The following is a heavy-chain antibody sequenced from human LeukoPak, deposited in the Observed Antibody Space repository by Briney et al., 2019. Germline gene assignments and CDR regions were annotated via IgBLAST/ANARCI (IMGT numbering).Heavy chain of an antibody. CDR1: GDSVSSNSAA. D-gene: IGHD5-12*01. CDR2: TYYRSKWYN. Sequence: SQTLSLTCAISGDSVSSNSAAWNWIRQSPSRGLEWLGRTYYRSKWYNDYAVSVKSRITINPDISKNQFSLQLNSVTPEDTAVYYCARADVDIVASDYYYYMDVWGKGTTVTVSS. J-gene: IGHJ6*03. CDR3: ARADVDIVASDYYYYMDV. V-gene: IGHV6-1*01.